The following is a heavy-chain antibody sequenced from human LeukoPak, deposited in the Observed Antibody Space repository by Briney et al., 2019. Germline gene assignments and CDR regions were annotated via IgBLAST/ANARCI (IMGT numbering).Heavy chain of an antibody. CDR1: GFTFSDYY. Sequence: GGSLRLACAASGFTFSDYYMSWIRQAPGEGLEWVSYISSSGSTIYYADSVKGRFTISRDNAKNSLYLQMNSLRAEDTAVYYCARVFFMVRGVIDYWGQGTLVTVSS. V-gene: IGHV3-11*01. CDR2: ISSSGSTI. CDR3: ARVFFMVRGVIDY. D-gene: IGHD3-10*01. J-gene: IGHJ4*02.